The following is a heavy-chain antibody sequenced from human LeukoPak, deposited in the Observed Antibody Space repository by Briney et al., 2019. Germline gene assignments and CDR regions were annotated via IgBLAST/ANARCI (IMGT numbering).Heavy chain of an antibody. CDR1: GFTFSSYA. J-gene: IGHJ4*02. CDR3: AKPMIVSTNSDY. V-gene: IGHV3-23*01. Sequence: GGSLRLSCAASGFTFSSYAMSWVRQAPGKGLEWVSAISGSGGSTYYADSVKGRFTISRDNFKNTLYLQMNSLRAEDTAVYYCAKPMIVSTNSDYWGQGTLVTVSS. D-gene: IGHD3-22*01. CDR2: ISGSGGST.